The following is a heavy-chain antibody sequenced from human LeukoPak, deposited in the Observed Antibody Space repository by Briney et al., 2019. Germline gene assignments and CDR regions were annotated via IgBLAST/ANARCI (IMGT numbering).Heavy chain of an antibody. Sequence: ASVTVSCKASGYTFTAYYIHWLRQAPGQGPEWMGWIKPDSGSSHYAQKFQGGVTMTRDTSSNSAYMDLTSLKSDDTALYYCARARVPIAVAGLYYFDYWGQGALVPVSS. CDR1: GYTFTAYY. D-gene: IGHD6-19*01. CDR3: ARARVPIAVAGLYYFDY. J-gene: IGHJ4*02. CDR2: IKPDSGSS. V-gene: IGHV1-2*02.